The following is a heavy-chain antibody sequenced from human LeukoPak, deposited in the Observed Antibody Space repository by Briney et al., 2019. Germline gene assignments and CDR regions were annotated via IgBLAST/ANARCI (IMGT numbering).Heavy chain of an antibody. V-gene: IGHV4-61*02. CDR3: ASSPSTYYYDSSGYYYYFDY. CDR2: IYTSGST. Sequence: SETLSLTCTVSGGSISSGSYYWSWIRQPAGKGLEWIGRIYTSGSTNYNPSLKSRVTISVDTSKNQFSLKLSSVTAADTAVYYCASSPSTYYYDSSGYYYYFDYWGQGTLVTVSS. CDR1: GGSISSGSYY. J-gene: IGHJ4*02. D-gene: IGHD3-22*01.